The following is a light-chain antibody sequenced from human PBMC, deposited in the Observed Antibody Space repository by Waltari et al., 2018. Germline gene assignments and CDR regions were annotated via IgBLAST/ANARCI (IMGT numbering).Light chain of an antibody. CDR1: SSDVGGFNW. CDR3: MSYTSRHTMI. Sequence: QSALTQPASVSGSPGQSITISCTGTSSDVGGFNWVSWYQQHPGKAPKVIIYDVTNRPSGVSNRFSGSKSGKPATLTISGLQAEDDADYYCMSYTSRHTMIFGGGTRLTVL. J-gene: IGLJ2*01. CDR2: DVT. V-gene: IGLV2-14*01.